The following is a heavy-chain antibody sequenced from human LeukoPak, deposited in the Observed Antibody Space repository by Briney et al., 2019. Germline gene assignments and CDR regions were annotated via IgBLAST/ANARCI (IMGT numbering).Heavy chain of an antibody. J-gene: IGHJ6*04. D-gene: IGHD4-11*01. CDR1: GFTFSSYS. CDR2: ISGSGGST. Sequence: GGSLRLSCAASGFTFSSYSMNWVRQAPGKGLEWVSAISGSGGSTYYADSVKGRFTISRDNSKNTLYLQMNSLRAEDTAVYYCARDDLTVTTFGVPDVWGKGTTVTVSS. CDR3: ARDDLTVTTFGVPDV. V-gene: IGHV3-23*01.